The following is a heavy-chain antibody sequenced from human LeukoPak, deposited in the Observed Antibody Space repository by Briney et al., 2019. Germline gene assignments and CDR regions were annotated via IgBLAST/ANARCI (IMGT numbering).Heavy chain of an antibody. D-gene: IGHD3-10*01. Sequence: TGGSLRLSCAASGFTFSSSAMSWVRQAPGKGLEWVSSISGSGSGGSTYYADSVKGRFTISRDNSKNTLYLQMNSLRAEDTAVYYCARERFHGSGAPKSDYWGQGTLVTVSS. J-gene: IGHJ4*02. CDR3: ARERFHGSGAPKSDY. V-gene: IGHV3-23*01. CDR1: GFTFSSSA. CDR2: ISGSGSGGST.